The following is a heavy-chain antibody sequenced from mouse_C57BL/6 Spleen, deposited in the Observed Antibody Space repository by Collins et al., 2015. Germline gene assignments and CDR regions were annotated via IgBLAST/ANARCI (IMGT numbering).Heavy chain of an antibody. V-gene: IGHV1-74*01. J-gene: IGHJ4*01. CDR2: IHPSDSDT. D-gene: IGHD1-1*01. Sequence: QVQLQQPGAELVKPGASVKVSCKASGYTFTSYWMHWVKQRPGQGLEWIGRIHPSDSDTNYNQKFKGKATLTVDKSSSTAYMQLSSLTSEDSAVYYCASGSSSYYYAMDYWGQGTSVTVSS. CDR1: GYTFTSYW. CDR3: ASGSSSYYYAMDY.